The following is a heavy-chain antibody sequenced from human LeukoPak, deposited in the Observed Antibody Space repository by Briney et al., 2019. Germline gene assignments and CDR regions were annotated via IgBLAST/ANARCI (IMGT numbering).Heavy chain of an antibody. V-gene: IGHV3-23*01. Sequence: GGSLRLSCAVSGFTFRIYAMSWVRHAPGKGLEWVTAISGSCGSTYYADSVMGRFTISRDNSKNSLYQKMNSLRADDTAVYYCAKDTTIFAAAPASFDYWGQGTLVTVSS. CDR1: GFTFRIYA. J-gene: IGHJ4*02. D-gene: IGHD3-3*01. CDR3: AKDTTIFAAAPASFDY. CDR2: ISGSCGST.